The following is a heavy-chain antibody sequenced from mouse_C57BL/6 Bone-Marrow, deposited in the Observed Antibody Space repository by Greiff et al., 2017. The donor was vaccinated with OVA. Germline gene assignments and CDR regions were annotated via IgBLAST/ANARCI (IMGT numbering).Heavy chain of an antibody. D-gene: IGHD2-4*01. CDR3: ARAYDYGYAMDY. V-gene: IGHV5-17*01. CDR1: GFTFSDYG. J-gene: IGHJ4*01. Sequence: EVKLMESGGGLVKPGGSLKLSCAASGFTFSDYGMHWVRQAPEKGLEWVAYISSGSSTNYYADTVKGRFTISRDNAKNTLFLQMTSLRSEDTAMYYCARAYDYGYAMDYWGQGTSVTVSS. CDR2: ISSGSSTN.